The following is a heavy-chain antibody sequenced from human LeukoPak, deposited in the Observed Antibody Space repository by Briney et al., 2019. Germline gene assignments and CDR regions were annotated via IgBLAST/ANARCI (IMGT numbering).Heavy chain of an antibody. J-gene: IGHJ4*02. D-gene: IGHD5-18*01. V-gene: IGHV3-48*04. Sequence: GGSLRLSCAASGLTFSSYAMSWVRQAPGKGLEWVSAISSSGSTIYYADSVKGRFTISRDNAKNSLYLQMNSLRAEDTAVYYCARGGGYSYETYFDYWGQGTLVTVSS. CDR1: GLTFSSYA. CDR2: ISSSGSTI. CDR3: ARGGGYSYETYFDY.